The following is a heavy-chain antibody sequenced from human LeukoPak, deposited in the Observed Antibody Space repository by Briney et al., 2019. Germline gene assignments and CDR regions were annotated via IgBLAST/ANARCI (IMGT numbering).Heavy chain of an antibody. CDR1: GYTFTGYY. CDR2: INPNSGGT. CDR3: ASYPEDSSGSIDY. J-gene: IGHJ4*02. Sequence: ASVKVSCKASGYTFTGYYMHWVRQAPGQGLEWMGWINPNSGGTNYAQKFQGRVTMTRDTSISTAYMELSRLRSDDTAVYYCASYPEDSSGSIDYWGQGTLVTVSS. V-gene: IGHV1-2*02. D-gene: IGHD3-22*01.